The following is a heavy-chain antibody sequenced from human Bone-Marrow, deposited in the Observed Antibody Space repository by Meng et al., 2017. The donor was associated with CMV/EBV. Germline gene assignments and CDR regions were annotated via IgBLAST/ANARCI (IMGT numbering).Heavy chain of an antibody. CDR2: IKGSSGDT. V-gene: IGHV1-2*02. CDR1: GYVFSDYY. Sequence: ASVKVSCEASGYVFSDYYVHYIRQAPGQGLEWMGWIKGSSGDTNLAQKVQGRVTMTRDRSINTAYMEMSWLRSDDTAVYYCARILSNTDYYGMDVWGQGTTVTVSS. CDR3: ARILSNTDYYGMDV. J-gene: IGHJ6*02. D-gene: IGHD1/OR15-1a*01.